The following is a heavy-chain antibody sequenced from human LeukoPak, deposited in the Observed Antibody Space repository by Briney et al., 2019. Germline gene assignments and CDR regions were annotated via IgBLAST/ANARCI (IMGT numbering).Heavy chain of an antibody. CDR3: VRDRVDSSGYYYYYGLDV. CDR1: GTSLITYF. J-gene: IGHJ6*02. CDR2: FYSSGST. Sequence: SETLSLTCTVSGTSLITYFWSWIRQPAGKGLEWIGRFYSSGSTSYNPSLKSRLTMSVDTSKNEFSLKLRSVTAADTAVYYCVRDRVDSSGYYYYYGLDVWGQGTTVTVSS. V-gene: IGHV4-4*07. D-gene: IGHD3-22*01.